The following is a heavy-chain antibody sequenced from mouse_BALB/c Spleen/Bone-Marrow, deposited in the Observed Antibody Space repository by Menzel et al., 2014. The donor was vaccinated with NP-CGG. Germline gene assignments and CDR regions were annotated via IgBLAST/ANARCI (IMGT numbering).Heavy chain of an antibody. CDR2: IHPGSGGT. V-gene: IGHV1-15*01. D-gene: IGHD4-1*01. CDR1: GYTLTDYE. CDR3: TGGWDWFAY. J-gene: IGHJ3*01. Sequence: QVQLQQSGAELVRPGASVKLSCKALGYTLTDYELHWVEQTPVHGLEWIGAIHPGSGGTAYNQKFKGKATLTADKSSSTAFLELSSMTSEDSAVYYCTGGWDWFAYWGQGTLVTVSA.